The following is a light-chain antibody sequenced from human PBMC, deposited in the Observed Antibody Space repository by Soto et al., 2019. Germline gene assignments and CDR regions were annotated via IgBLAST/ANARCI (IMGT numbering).Light chain of an antibody. V-gene: IGKV1-39*01. Sequence: DIQMTQSPSSLSASVGDRVTITCRASQSSSTSLNWYQQKPGKAPKLLIYAATSLQSGVPSRFSGSGSGTDFTLTINSLQPEDFATYYCQQSFSAPYTFGQGTKLEIK. CDR2: AAT. CDR3: QQSFSAPYT. CDR1: QSSSTS. J-gene: IGKJ2*01.